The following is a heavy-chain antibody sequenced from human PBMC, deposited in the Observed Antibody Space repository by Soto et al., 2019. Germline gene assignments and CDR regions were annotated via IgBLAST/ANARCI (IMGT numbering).Heavy chain of an antibody. CDR1: GGTFSSYA. D-gene: IGHD3-22*01. CDR3: ARELGITMIVVATGWFDP. CDR2: IIPIFGTA. V-gene: IGHV1-69*01. Sequence: QVQLVQSGAEVKKAGSSVKVSCKASGGTFSSYAISWVRQAPGQGLEWMGGIIPIFGTANYAQKFQGRVTITADESTSTAYMELSSLRSEDTAVYYCARELGITMIVVATGWFDPWGQGTLVTVSS. J-gene: IGHJ5*02.